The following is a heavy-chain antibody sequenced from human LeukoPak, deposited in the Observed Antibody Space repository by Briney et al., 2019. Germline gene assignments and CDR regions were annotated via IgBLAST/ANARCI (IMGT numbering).Heavy chain of an antibody. CDR3: ARETIHWSGYEGFDP. D-gene: IGHD3-3*01. CDR2: INPNSGGT. Sequence: ASVKVSCKASGYTFTGYYMHWVRQAPGQGLEWMGWINPNSGGTNYAQKFQGRVTMTRDTSISTAYMELSRLRSDDTAVYYCARETIHWSGYEGFDPWGQGTLVTVSS. CDR1: GYTFTGYY. J-gene: IGHJ5*02. V-gene: IGHV1-2*02.